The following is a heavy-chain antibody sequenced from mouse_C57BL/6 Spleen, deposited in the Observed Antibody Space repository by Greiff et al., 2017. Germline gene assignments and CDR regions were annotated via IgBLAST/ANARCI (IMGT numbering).Heavy chain of an antibody. CDR1: GYSFTDYN. CDR2: INPNYGTT. J-gene: IGHJ3*01. CDR3: ARAGVYDYGGWFAY. Sequence: VQLQQSGPELVKPGASVKISCKASGYSFTDYNMNWVKQSNGKSLEWIGVINPNYGTTSYNQKFKGKATLTVDQSSSTAYMQLNSLNSDDSAVYYYARAGVYDYGGWFAYWGQGTLVTVSA. V-gene: IGHV1-39*01. D-gene: IGHD2-4*01.